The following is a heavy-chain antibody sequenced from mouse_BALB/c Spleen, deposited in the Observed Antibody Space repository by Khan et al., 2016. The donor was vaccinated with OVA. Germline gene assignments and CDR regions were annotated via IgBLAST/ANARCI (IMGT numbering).Heavy chain of an antibody. J-gene: IGHJ3*01. V-gene: IGHV1S81*02. CDR1: GYTFTSYY. CDR3: TRGGYGGFAY. D-gene: IGHD3-1*01. CDR2: INPSNGGT. Sequence: QVQLQQSGAELVKPGASVKLSCKASGYTFTSYYMYWVKRRPGQGLEWIGEINPSNGGTNFNEKFKSKATLTVDKSSSTAYMQLSSLTSEDSAVYYCTRGGYGGFAYWGQGTLVTVSA.